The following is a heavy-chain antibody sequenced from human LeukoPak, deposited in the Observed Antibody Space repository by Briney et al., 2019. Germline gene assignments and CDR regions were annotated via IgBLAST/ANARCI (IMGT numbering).Heavy chain of an antibody. D-gene: IGHD6-19*01. Sequence: GRSLRLSCVASGFIFSDYAMYWVRQAPGKGLEWVAVIWYDGSNKYYADSVKGRFTLSRDNSKNTLDLQMNSLRAEDTAVYYCAKDQEQWLYYYYGMDVWGQGTTVTVSS. J-gene: IGHJ6*02. CDR1: GFIFSDYA. CDR3: AKDQEQWLYYYYGMDV. CDR2: IWYDGSNK. V-gene: IGHV3-33*06.